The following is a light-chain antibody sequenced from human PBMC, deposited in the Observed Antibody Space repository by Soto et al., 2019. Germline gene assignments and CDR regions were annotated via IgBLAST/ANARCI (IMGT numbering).Light chain of an antibody. J-gene: IGKJ3*01. V-gene: IGKV1-39*01. CDR3: QQDLRPPLT. CDR2: AAS. CDR1: QDISNY. Sequence: DIQMTQSPSSLSASVGDRVTITCQASQDISNYLKWYQQKPGKAPGLLIYAASTLQRGVPSRFSASGSGTDFTLTISSLQPEDFATYYCQQDLRPPLTFGPGTKVDIK.